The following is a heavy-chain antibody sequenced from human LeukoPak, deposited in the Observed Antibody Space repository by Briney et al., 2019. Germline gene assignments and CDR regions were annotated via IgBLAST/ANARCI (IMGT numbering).Heavy chain of an antibody. CDR1: GFTFSSYE. Sequence: GGSLRLSCAASGFTFSSYEMNWVRQAPGKGLEWVSYISSSGSTIYYADSVKGRFTISRDNAKNSLYLQMNSLRAEDTAVYYCARDEQELVGYYGTDVWGQGTTVTASS. J-gene: IGHJ6*02. V-gene: IGHV3-48*03. D-gene: IGHD6-13*01. CDR2: ISSSGSTI. CDR3: ARDEQELVGYYGTDV.